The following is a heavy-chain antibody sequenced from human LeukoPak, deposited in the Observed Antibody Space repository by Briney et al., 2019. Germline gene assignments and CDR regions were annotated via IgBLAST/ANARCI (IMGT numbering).Heavy chain of an antibody. CDR1: GYTLTELS. V-gene: IGHV1-24*01. Sequence: ASVKVSCKVSGYTLTELSMHWVRQAPGKGLEWMGGFDPEDGETIYAQKFQGRVTMTEDTSTDTAYKELSSLRSEDTAVYYCAREDASSGSADYWGQGTLVTVSS. J-gene: IGHJ4*02. CDR2: FDPEDGET. D-gene: IGHD3-10*01. CDR3: AREDASSGSADY.